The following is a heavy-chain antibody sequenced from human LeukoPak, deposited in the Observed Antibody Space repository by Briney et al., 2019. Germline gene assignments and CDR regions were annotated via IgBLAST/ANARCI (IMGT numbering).Heavy chain of an antibody. CDR3: ARLYPLYYYYYMDV. CDR2: INHSGST. CDR1: GGSFSGYY. Sequence: SETLSLTCAAYGGSFSGYYWSWIRQPPGKGLEWIGEINHSGSTNYNPSLKSRVTISVDTSKNQFSLKLSSVTAADTAVYYCARLYPLYYYYYMDVWGKGTTVTVSS. D-gene: IGHD3-16*02. V-gene: IGHV4-34*01. J-gene: IGHJ6*03.